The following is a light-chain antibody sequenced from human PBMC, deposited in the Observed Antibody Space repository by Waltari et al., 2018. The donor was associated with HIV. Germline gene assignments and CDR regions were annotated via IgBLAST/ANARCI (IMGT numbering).Light chain of an antibody. V-gene: IGLV3-1*01. CDR3: QAWDSSTPVV. CDR1: KLGDKY. CDR2: QDS. J-gene: IGLJ2*01. Sequence: SYELTQPPSVSVSPGQTASITCSGDKLGDKYACWYQQKPGQSPVLVIYQDSKRPSGIPGRVSGSNSGNTAAVTISGTQAMDEADYYCQAWDSSTPVVFGGGTKLTVL.